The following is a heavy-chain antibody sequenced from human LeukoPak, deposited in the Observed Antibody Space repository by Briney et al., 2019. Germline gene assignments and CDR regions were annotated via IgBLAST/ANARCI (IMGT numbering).Heavy chain of an antibody. Sequence: GGSLRLSCAASGFTFSSYAMSWVRQAPGKGLEWVSAISGSGGSTYYADSVKGRFTISRDNSKNTLYLQMNSLRAEDTAVYYCAKDLKSDTAMAALGGDYWGQGTLVTASS. V-gene: IGHV3-23*01. CDR2: ISGSGGST. J-gene: IGHJ4*02. CDR1: GFTFSSYA. D-gene: IGHD5-18*01. CDR3: AKDLKSDTAMAALGGDY.